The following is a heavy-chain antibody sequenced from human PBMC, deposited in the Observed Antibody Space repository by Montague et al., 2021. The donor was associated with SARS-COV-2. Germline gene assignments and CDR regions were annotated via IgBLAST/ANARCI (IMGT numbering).Heavy chain of an antibody. CDR2: IWYDGSNK. V-gene: IGHV3-33*06. CDR1: GFTFSSYG. Sequence: LRLSCAASGFTFSSYGMHWVRQAPGKGLEGVAVIWYDGSNKCYADSVKGRFTISRDNSTNTLYLQMNSLRAEDTAVYYCAKPFYDYIWGSYRQTGYFDYWGQGTLVTVSS. D-gene: IGHD3-16*02. J-gene: IGHJ4*02. CDR3: AKPFYDYIWGSYRQTGYFDY.